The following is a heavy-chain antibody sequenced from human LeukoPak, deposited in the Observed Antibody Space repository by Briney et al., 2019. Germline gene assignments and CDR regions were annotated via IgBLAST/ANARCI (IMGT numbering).Heavy chain of an antibody. J-gene: IGHJ4*02. V-gene: IGHV3-21*01. D-gene: IGHD3-16*01. CDR1: GFTFSSYS. CDR3: VRDQGGAVSY. Sequence: PGGSLRLSCAASGFTFSSYSMNWVRQAPGKGLEWVSPISSSSSYIYYADSVKGRFIISRDNAQNSLFLQMNSLRAEDTAVYYCVRDQGGAVSYWGQGTLVTVSS. CDR2: ISSSSSYI.